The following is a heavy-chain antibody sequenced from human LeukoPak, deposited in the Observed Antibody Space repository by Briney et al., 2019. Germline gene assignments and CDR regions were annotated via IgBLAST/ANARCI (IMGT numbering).Heavy chain of an antibody. D-gene: IGHD3-16*01. CDR1: GFTFEDYA. Sequence: PGGSLRLSCAASGFTFEDYAMHWVRQVPGKGREWVSLISGDGGSTYYADSVKGRFTISRANSKNSLYLQMNSLRTEDTALYYCAKSRRLAVPFDYWGQGTLVTVSS. V-gene: IGHV3-43*02. CDR3: AKSRRLAVPFDY. CDR2: ISGDGGST. J-gene: IGHJ4*02.